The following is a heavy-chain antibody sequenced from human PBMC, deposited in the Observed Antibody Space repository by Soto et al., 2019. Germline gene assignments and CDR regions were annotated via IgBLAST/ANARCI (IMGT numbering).Heavy chain of an antibody. CDR2: IIPIFGTA. D-gene: IGHD6-6*01. Sequence: QVQLVQSGAEVKKPGSSVKVSCKASGGTFSSYAISWVRQAPGQGLEWMGGIIPIFGTANYAQKFQGRVTITADESTSTAYMELSSLRSEDTAMYYCARSLWSYSSSSYHFDYWGQGTLVTVSS. V-gene: IGHV1-69*01. J-gene: IGHJ4*02. CDR3: ARSLWSYSSSSYHFDY. CDR1: GGTFSSYA.